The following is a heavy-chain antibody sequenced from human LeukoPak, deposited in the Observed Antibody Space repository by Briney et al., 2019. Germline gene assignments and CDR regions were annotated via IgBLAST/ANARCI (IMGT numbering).Heavy chain of an antibody. Sequence: GDSLRLSCALSGFPYTRFYKSWTRQAPGKGLEGSSYIGLSGSPLDYADSVRGRFTISRDNDKNSLYLEMNSLRAEDTAVYYCARKDFSSGSFSYWGQGTLVTVSS. CDR3: ARKDFSSGSFSY. CDR2: IGLSGSPL. D-gene: IGHD3-22*01. J-gene: IGHJ4*02. V-gene: IGHV3-11*04. CDR1: GFPYTRFY.